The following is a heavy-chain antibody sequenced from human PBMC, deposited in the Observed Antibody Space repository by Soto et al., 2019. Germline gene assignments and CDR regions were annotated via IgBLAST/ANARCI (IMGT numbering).Heavy chain of an antibody. CDR2: ISGSGGST. CDR1: GFNFSSYA. V-gene: IGHV3-23*01. Sequence: CAASGFNFSSYAMSWVRQSPGKGLEWVSAISGSGGSTYYADSVKGRFTISRDNSKNTLYLQMNSLRAEDTAVYYCANAPFEYGPFDXWGQVTLVTVSX. J-gene: IGHJ4*02. D-gene: IGHD3-10*01. CDR3: ANAPFEYGPFDX.